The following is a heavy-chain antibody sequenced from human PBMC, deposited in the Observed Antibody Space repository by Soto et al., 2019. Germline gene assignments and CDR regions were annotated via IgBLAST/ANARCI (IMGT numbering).Heavy chain of an antibody. J-gene: IGHJ6*02. CDR1: GGSISSSNW. CDR3: ARGKAAAGSPGDYYYYGMDV. D-gene: IGHD6-13*01. CDR2: IYHSGST. V-gene: IGHV4-4*02. Sequence: SETLSLTCAVSGGSISSSNWWSWVRQPPGKGLEWIGDIYHSGSTNYTPSLKSRVTISVDKSKNQFSLKLSSVTAADTAVYYCARGKAAAGSPGDYYYYGMDVWGQGTTVTVSS.